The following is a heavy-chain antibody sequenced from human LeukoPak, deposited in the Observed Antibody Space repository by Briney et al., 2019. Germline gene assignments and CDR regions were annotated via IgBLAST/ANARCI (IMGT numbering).Heavy chain of an antibody. D-gene: IGHD3-10*01. CDR2: IIPIFGTS. V-gene: IGHV1-69*05. CDR3: ASDYYGSGSPPYFDY. J-gene: IGHJ4*02. Sequence: ASVKVSCKASRGSFSSYAISWVRQAPGQGLEWMGGIIPIFGTSNYAQKFQGRVTITTDESTITAYMELCSLRSEDTAVYYCASDYYGSGSPPYFDYWGQGTLVTVSS. CDR1: RGSFSSYA.